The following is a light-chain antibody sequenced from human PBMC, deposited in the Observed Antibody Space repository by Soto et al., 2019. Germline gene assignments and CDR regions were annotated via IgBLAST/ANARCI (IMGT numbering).Light chain of an antibody. J-gene: IGLJ1*01. V-gene: IGLV2-8*01. Sequence: QSVLTQPPSASGSPGQSVTISCTGTSSDVGAYVYVSWYQQHPGKAPKLMIYEINKRPSGVPDRFSGSKSGNTASLTVSGLQAEDEADYYCSSFAGSNNFPDVFGTGTKVTVL. CDR2: EIN. CDR3: SSFAGSNNFPDV. CDR1: SSDVGAYVY.